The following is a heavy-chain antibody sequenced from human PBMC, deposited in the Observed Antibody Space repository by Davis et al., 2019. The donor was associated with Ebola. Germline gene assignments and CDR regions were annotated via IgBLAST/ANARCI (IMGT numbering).Heavy chain of an antibody. J-gene: IGHJ6*02. V-gene: IGHV1-46*01. CDR2: INPSGGST. CDR1: GYTFTYRY. CDR3: ARDRGYCSSTSCFNAYYYGMDV. Sequence: AASVKVSCKASGYTFTYRYLHWVRQAPGQGLEWMGIINPSGGSTSYAQKFQGRVTMTRDTSTSTVYMELSSLRSEDTAVYYCARDRGYCSSTSCFNAYYYGMDVWGQGTTVTVSS. D-gene: IGHD2-2*01.